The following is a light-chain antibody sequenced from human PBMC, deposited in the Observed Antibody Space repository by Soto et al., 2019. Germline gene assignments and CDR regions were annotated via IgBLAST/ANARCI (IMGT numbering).Light chain of an antibody. CDR2: AAS. V-gene: IGKV3-20*01. CDR1: QSVSSTY. Sequence: EIVLTQSPGTLSLSPGERATLSCRPSQSVSSTYLDWYQQKPGQAPRLLIYAASGRATGIPDRFSGGASAPDFTLTISRLAPEDFAVYYCRHYISSQWTFGQGTKVEIK. CDR3: RHYISSQWT. J-gene: IGKJ1*01.